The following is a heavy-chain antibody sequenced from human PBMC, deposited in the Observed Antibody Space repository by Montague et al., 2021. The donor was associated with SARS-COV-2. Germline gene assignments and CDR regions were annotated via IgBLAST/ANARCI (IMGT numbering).Heavy chain of an antibody. CDR3: AKETAAIGNPLFDS. V-gene: IGHV3-23*01. D-gene: IGHD4-23*01. J-gene: IGHJ4*02. CDR2: IVNNGRKS. Sequence: SLSLSCAASGFTFSRYAMSWVRQAPGKGLEWVSGIVNNGRKSFYADSVKGRFVISRDNSDKLVYLQLNSLRAEDTAIYYCAKETAAIGNPLFDSWGQGTLITVSS. CDR1: GFTFSRYA.